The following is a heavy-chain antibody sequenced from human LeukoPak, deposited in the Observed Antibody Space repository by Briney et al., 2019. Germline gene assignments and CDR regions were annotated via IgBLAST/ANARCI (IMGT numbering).Heavy chain of an antibody. V-gene: IGHV5-51*01. CDR1: GYSFSSYL. CDR3: ARHVSGSSRYHDY. D-gene: IGHD1-26*01. Sequence: GESLKISCKGSGYSFSSYLIGGVRQMPEKGLEWMGIIYPGDSDTRYSPSFQGQVTISADKSISTAYLQWSSLKASDTAMYYCARHVSGSSRYHDYWGQGTLVTVSS. CDR2: IYPGDSDT. J-gene: IGHJ4*02.